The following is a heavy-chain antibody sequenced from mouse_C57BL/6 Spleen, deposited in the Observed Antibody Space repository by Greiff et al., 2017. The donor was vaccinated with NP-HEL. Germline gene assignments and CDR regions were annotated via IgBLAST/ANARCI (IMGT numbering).Heavy chain of an antibody. J-gene: IGHJ2*01. CDR1: GYTFTSYG. V-gene: IGHV1-81*01. CDR2: IYPRSGNT. Sequence: QVQLQQSGAELARPGASVKLSCKASGYTFTSYGISWVKQRPGQGLEWIGEIYPRSGNTYYNEKFKGKATLTADKSSSTAYMELRSLTSEDSAVYFCARRYYDYDDYWGQGTTLTVSS. CDR3: ARRYYDYDDY. D-gene: IGHD2-4*01.